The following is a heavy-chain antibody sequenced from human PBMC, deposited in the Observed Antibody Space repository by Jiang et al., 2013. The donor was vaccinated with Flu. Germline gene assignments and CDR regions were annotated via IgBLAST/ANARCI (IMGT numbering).Heavy chain of an antibody. CDR1: DGAFVDYY. CDR3: ARGSWASSAYYFFDY. CDR2: ISHSGVT. V-gene: IGHV4-34*01. Sequence: LLKPSETLSLTCAVHDGAFVDYYWTWIRQFPGKGLEWIGEISHSGVTTSHPSLKSRVTISLDTTKKRFSLQLTSVTAADTAVYFCARGSWASSAYYFFDYWGQGTRVTVSS. J-gene: IGHJ4*02. D-gene: IGHD2-21*01.